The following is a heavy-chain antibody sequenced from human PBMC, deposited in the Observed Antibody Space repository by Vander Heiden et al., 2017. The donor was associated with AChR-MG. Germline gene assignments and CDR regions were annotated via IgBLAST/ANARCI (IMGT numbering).Heavy chain of an antibody. V-gene: IGHV3-15*01. D-gene: IGHD2-15*01. CDR2: IKSKTDGGTT. J-gene: IGHJ4*02. Sequence: EVQLVESGGGLVKPGGSLRLPCAPSGFTFSNAWMSWVRQAPGKGLEWVGRIKSKTDGGTTDYAAPVKGRFTISRDDSKNTLYLQMNSLKTEDTAVYYCTTDELRYCSGVSCQLRVLFYWVQGPLVTVSS. CDR3: TTDELRYCSGVSCQLRVLFY. CDR1: GFTFSNAW.